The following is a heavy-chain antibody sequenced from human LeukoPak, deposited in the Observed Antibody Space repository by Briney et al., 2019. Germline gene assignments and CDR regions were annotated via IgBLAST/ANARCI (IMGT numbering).Heavy chain of an antibody. D-gene: IGHD3-22*01. CDR1: GYTFTSYG. CDR2: ISAYNGNT. Sequence: ASVKVSFKASGYTFTSYGISWVRQAPGQGLEWMGWISAYNGNTNYAQKLQGRVTITTDTSTSTAYMELRSLRSDDTAVYYCARDIPPGYYDSSGLFDYWGQGTLVTVSS. J-gene: IGHJ4*02. CDR3: ARDIPPGYYDSSGLFDY. V-gene: IGHV1-18*01.